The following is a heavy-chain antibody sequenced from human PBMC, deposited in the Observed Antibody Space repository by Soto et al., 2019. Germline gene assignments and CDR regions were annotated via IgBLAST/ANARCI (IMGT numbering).Heavy chain of an antibody. CDR3: ANGRGSGSYPYFDY. V-gene: IGHV4-30-2*01. J-gene: IGHJ4*02. CDR2: IYHSGST. D-gene: IGHD3-10*01. CDR1: GGSISSGGYS. Sequence: SETLSLTCAVSGGSISSGGYSWSWIRQPPGKGLEWIGYIYHSGSTYYNPSLKSRVTIPVDRSKNQFSLKLSSVTAADTAVYYCANGRGSGSYPYFDYWGQGTLVTVYS.